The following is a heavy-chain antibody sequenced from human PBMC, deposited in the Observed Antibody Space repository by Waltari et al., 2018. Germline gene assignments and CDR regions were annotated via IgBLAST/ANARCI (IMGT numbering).Heavy chain of an antibody. CDR3: ARGGYCSGGSCYSGYYYYGMDV. V-gene: IGHV4-34*01. Sequence: QVQLQQWGAGLLKPSETLSLTCAVYGGSFSGYYWSWLRQPPGKGLGWIGEINHSGSTNYNPSLKSRVTISVDTSKNQFSLKLSSVTAADTAVYYCARGGYCSGGSCYSGYYYYGMDVWGQGTTVTVSS. CDR2: INHSGST. J-gene: IGHJ6*02. CDR1: GGSFSGYY. D-gene: IGHD2-15*01.